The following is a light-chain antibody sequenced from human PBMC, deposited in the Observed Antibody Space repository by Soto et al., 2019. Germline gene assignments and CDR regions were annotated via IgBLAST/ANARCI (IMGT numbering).Light chain of an antibody. CDR2: AAS. V-gene: IGKV1-39*01. Sequence: DIQLTQSPSSLSASVGDRVTITCRASQMTDTYLNWYQQKPGKAPTLLIYAASRLQSGVPSRFRGSGSETHFTLTISGLQREDFATYYCQQGYSTPRTFGQGTNLEIK. CDR3: QQGYSTPRT. J-gene: IGKJ2*01. CDR1: QMTDTY.